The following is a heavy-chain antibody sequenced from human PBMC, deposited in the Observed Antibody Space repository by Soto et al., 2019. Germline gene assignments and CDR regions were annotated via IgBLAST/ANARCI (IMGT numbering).Heavy chain of an antibody. CDR3: ARDYYDSSGYTLDY. CDR1: GFTFSSYW. CDR2: IKQDGSEK. J-gene: IGHJ4*02. D-gene: IGHD3-22*01. Sequence: PGGSLRLSCAASGFTFSSYWMSWVRQAPGKGLEWVANIKQDGSEKYYVDSVKGRFTISRDNAKNSLYLQMNSLRAEDTVVYYCARDYYDSSGYTLDYWGQGTLVTVSS. V-gene: IGHV3-7*05.